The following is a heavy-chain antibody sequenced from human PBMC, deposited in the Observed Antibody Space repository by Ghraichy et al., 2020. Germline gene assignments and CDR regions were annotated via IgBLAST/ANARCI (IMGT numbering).Heavy chain of an antibody. CDR3: ARETYGLDV. Sequence: SCKGSGYRFTNYWIGWVRQMPGKGLEWMGIIFPGDSETRYSPSFQGQVSISADKSISTAYLQWSSLKASDTAMYYCARETYGLDVWGQGTTVTVSS. CDR1: GYRFTNYW. V-gene: IGHV5-51*01. J-gene: IGHJ6*02. CDR2: IFPGDSET.